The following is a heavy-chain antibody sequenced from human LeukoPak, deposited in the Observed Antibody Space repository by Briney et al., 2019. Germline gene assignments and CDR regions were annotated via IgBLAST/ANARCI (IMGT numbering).Heavy chain of an antibody. D-gene: IGHD3-10*01. CDR2: IYSGGST. J-gene: IGHJ4*02. V-gene: IGHV3-66*01. Sequence: GGSLRLSCVASAFTVSSNYMSWVRQAPGKGLEWVSVIYSGGSTYYADSVKGRFTISRDNSKNTLYLQMNSLRAEDTAVYYCARDTYGSGSYFDYWGQGTLVTVSS. CDR1: AFTVSSNY. CDR3: ARDTYGSGSYFDY.